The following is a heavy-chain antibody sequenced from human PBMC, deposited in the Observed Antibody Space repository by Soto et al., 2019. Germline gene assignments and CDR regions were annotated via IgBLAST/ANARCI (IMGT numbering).Heavy chain of an antibody. Sequence: SETLSLTCTVSGGSISSSSYYWGWIRQPPGKGLEWIGSIYYSGSTYYNPSLKSRVTISVDTSKNQFSLKLSSVTAADTAVYYCATSTYYYDSSGYAFDIWGQGTMVTVSS. V-gene: IGHV4-39*07. J-gene: IGHJ3*02. CDR1: GGSISSSSYY. D-gene: IGHD3-22*01. CDR3: ATSTYYYDSSGYAFDI. CDR2: IYYSGST.